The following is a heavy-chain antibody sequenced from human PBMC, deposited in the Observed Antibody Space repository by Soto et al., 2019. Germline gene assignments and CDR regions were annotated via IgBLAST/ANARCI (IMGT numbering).Heavy chain of an antibody. D-gene: IGHD5-18*01. Sequence: KPSETLSLTCTVSGGSISSSSYYWGWIRQPPGKGLEWIGSIYYSGSAYYNPSLKSRVTISVDTSKNQFSLKLSSVTAADTAVYYCARRTKIQLYAEYYYYGMDVWGQGTTVTV. V-gene: IGHV4-39*01. CDR1: GGSISSSSYY. CDR2: IYYSGSA. CDR3: ARRTKIQLYAEYYYYGMDV. J-gene: IGHJ6*02.